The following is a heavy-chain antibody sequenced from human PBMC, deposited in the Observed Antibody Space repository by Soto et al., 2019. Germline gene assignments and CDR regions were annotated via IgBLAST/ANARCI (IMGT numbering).Heavy chain of an antibody. D-gene: IGHD2-2*01. CDR1: GFSFSDYY. J-gene: IGHJ4*02. Sequence: PGVSLRLSCAASGFSFSDYYMSWIRQAPGKGLEWVSYIRSSDNTRYYADSVKGRFTISRDNAKNSLYLQMNSLRAEDTAVYYCARGNALYDYWGQGTLVTVSS. CDR2: IRSSDNTR. V-gene: IGHV3-11*01. CDR3: ARGNALYDY.